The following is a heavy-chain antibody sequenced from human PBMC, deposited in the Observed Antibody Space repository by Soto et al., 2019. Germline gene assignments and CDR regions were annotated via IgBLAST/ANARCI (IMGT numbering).Heavy chain of an antibody. CDR3: ARQTYSGYIYYYYGMDV. CDR1: GYSFTSYW. Sequence: PGESLKISCKGSGYSFTSYWISWVRQMPGKGLEWMGRIDPSDSYTNYSPSFQGHVTISADKSISTAYLQWSSLKASDTAMYYCARQTYSGYIYYYYGMDVWGQGTTVTV. D-gene: IGHD5-12*01. CDR2: IDPSDSYT. J-gene: IGHJ6*02. V-gene: IGHV5-10-1*01.